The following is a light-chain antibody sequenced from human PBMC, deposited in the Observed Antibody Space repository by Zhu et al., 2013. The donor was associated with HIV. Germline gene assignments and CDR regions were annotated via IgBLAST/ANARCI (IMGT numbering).Light chain of an antibody. Sequence: DIVLTQSPGTLSLSPGDRATLSCRASQSVSSNLAWYQHKSGQAPRLLIYGASIRVTGIPARFSGSGSGTEFTLTISSLQPDDFATYSCQQSYSTPYTFGQGTKLEIK. V-gene: IGKV3-11*01. CDR1: QSVSSN. CDR2: GAS. J-gene: IGKJ2*01. CDR3: QQSYSTPYT.